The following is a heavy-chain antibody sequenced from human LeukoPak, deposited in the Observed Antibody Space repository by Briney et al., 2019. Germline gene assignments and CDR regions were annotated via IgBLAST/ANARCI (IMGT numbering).Heavy chain of an antibody. V-gene: IGHV3-23*01. CDR3: ARGPNSNWSGLDF. CDR2: ISGSDAST. Sequence: GSSLRLSCAASGFTFRIYAMSWVRQAPGKGLEWVSGISGSDASTFYADSVKGRFTVSRDNAKNTLYLQVNNLRAEDTAVYYCARGPNSNWSGLDFWGQGTLLTVSS. D-gene: IGHD6-6*01. CDR1: GFTFRIYA. J-gene: IGHJ4*02.